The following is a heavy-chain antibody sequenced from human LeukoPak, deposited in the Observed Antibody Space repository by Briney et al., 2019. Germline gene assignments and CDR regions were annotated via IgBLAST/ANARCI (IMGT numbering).Heavy chain of an antibody. CDR3: ARADTPVYYGMDV. CDR1: GYTFTGYY. V-gene: IGHV1-2*02. J-gene: IGHJ6*02. CDR2: INPNSGGT. D-gene: IGHD5-18*01. Sequence: ASVKVSCKASGYTFTGYYMHWVRQAPGQGLEWMGWINPNSGGTNYAQKFQGRVTMTRDTSISTAYMELSRLGSDDTAVYYCARADTPVYYGMDVWGQGTTVTVSS.